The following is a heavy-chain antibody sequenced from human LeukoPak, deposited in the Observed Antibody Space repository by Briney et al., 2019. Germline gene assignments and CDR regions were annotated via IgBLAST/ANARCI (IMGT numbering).Heavy chain of an antibody. V-gene: IGHV3-9*03. J-gene: IGHJ3*02. CDR3: AKDMYSSGYDAFDI. Sequence: GGSLRLSCAAPGFTFDDYAMHWVRQAPGKGLEWVSGISWNSGSIGYADSVKGRFTISRDNAKNSLYLQMNSLRAEDMALYYCAKDMYSSGYDAFDIWGQGTMVTVSS. D-gene: IGHD6-19*01. CDR2: ISWNSGSI. CDR1: GFTFDDYA.